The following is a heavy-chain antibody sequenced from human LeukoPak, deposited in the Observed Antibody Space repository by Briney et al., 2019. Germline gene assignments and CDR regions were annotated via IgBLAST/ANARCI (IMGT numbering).Heavy chain of an antibody. J-gene: IGHJ4*02. CDR1: GGSIISYY. CDR3: ARAGRIEATSTYYFDY. Sequence: PSETLSLTCTVSGGSIISYYWSWIRQPPGKGLEWIGYVSYSGSTNYNPSLRSRVTISVDTSKNQFSLRLSSVTAADTAVYYCARAGRIEATSTYYFDYWGQGTLVTVSS. D-gene: IGHD2/OR15-2a*01. CDR2: VSYSGST. V-gene: IGHV4-59*01.